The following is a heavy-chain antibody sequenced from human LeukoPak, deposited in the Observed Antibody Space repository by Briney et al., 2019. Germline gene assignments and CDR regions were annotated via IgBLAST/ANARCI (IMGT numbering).Heavy chain of an antibody. CDR3: VRLVTTSSGWYHFDN. J-gene: IGHJ4*02. D-gene: IGHD6-13*01. V-gene: IGHV3-72*01. CDR2: SQTTKPNSCTT. Sequence: GGSLRLSCAASGFAITDHHMDWVRQAPGKGMEWVGRSQTTKPNSCTTEYAASVKGRFTISRDDSKNSLYLQLNSLKTEDTAVYYCVRLVTTSSGWYHFDNWGQGTLVTVSS. CDR1: GFAITDHH.